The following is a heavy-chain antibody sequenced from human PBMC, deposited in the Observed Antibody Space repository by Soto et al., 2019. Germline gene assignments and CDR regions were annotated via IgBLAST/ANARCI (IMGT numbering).Heavy chain of an antibody. CDR2: ISGSGGST. J-gene: IGHJ4*02. D-gene: IGHD6-19*01. V-gene: IGHV3-23*01. Sequence: EVQLLESGGGLVQPGGSLRLSCAASGFTFSSYAMSWVRQAPGKGLEWVSAISGSGGSTYYADSVKGRFTISRDNSKNTLYLQMNSLRAEDTAVSYCAKLSGRSSGSFDYWGQGTLVTVSS. CDR1: GFTFSSYA. CDR3: AKLSGRSSGSFDY.